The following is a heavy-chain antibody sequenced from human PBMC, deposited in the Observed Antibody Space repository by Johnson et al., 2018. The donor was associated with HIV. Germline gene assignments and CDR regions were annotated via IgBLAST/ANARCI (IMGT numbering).Heavy chain of an antibody. J-gene: IGHJ3*02. CDR2: INSDGSNV. D-gene: IGHD3-22*01. Sequence: VQLVESGGGLVQPGGSLRLSCAASGLTFSNYWMHWVRQAPGKGPVWVSRINSDGSNVNYADSVKGRFTISRDNAKDTLHLQINSLGVEDTAVYYCARQRDYYDSSGYWVDTFDIWGQGTVVTVA. CDR1: GLTFSNYW. CDR3: ARQRDYYDSSGYWVDTFDI. V-gene: IGHV3-74*02.